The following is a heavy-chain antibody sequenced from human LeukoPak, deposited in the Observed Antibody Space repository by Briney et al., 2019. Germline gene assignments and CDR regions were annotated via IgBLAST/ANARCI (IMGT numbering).Heavy chain of an antibody. Sequence: ASVKVSCKASGYTFTGYYMHWVRQAPGQGLEWMGWINPNSGGTNYAQKFQGRVTVTRDTSISTAYMELSRLRSDDTAVYYCARAKGPHYYYYYGMDVWGQGTTVTVSS. CDR1: GYTFTGYY. V-gene: IGHV1-2*02. CDR2: INPNSGGT. CDR3: ARAKGPHYYYYYGMDV. J-gene: IGHJ6*02.